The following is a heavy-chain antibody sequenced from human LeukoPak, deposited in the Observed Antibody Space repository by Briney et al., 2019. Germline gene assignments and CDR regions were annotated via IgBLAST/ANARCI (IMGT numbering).Heavy chain of an antibody. CDR2: IYYSGST. D-gene: IGHD3-10*01. V-gene: IGHV4-59*01. CDR1: GGSISGYY. CDR3: ASSQAYYYGSGSQFNWFDP. J-gene: IGHJ5*02. Sequence: SETLSLTCTVSGGSISGYYWSWIRQPPGKGLEWIGYIYYSGSTNYNPSLKSRVTISVDTSKNQFSLKLSSVTAADTAMYYCASSQAYYYGSGSQFNWFDPWGQGTLVTVSS.